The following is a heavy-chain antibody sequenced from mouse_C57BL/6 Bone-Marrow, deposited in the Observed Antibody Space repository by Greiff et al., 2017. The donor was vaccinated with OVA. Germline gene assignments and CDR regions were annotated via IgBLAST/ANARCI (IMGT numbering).Heavy chain of an antibody. CDR2: IYPGSGNT. J-gene: IGHJ2*01. Sequence: QVQLKESGPELVKPGASVKISCKASGYTFTDYYINWVKQRPGQGLEWIGLIYPGSGNTKYNEKFKDKATLTVDTSSSTAYMQLSSLTSDDSAVYFCTRGDWDYFDYWGQGTTLTVSS. V-gene: IGHV1-84*01. CDR3: TRGDWDYFDY. CDR1: GYTFTDYY. D-gene: IGHD4-1*01.